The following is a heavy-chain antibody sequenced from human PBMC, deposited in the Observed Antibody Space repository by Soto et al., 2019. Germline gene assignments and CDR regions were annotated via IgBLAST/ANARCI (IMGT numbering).Heavy chain of an antibody. J-gene: IGHJ5*02. CDR2: INHSGST. CDR1: GGSFSGYY. V-gene: IGHV4-34*01. D-gene: IGHD3-10*01. CDR3: TRERGLGASMVRGARWFDP. Sequence: SETLSLTCAVYGGSFSGYYWSWIRQPPGKGLEWIGEINHSGSTNYNPSLKSRVTISVDTSKNQFSLKLSSVTAADTAVYYCTRERGLGASMVRGARWFDPWGQGIMVTVSS.